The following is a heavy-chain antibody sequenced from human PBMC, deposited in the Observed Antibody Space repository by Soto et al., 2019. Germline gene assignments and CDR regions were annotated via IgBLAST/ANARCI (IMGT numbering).Heavy chain of an antibody. CDR2: ISAYNGNT. Sequence: GASVKVSCKASGYTFTSYGISWVRQAPGQGLEWMGWISAYNGNTNYAQKLQGRVTMTTDTSTSTAYMELRSLRSDDTAVYYCAIDRLLRHCTNGVCYLTIDYWGQGTLVTVSS. V-gene: IGHV1-18*01. CDR3: AIDRLLRHCTNGVCYLTIDY. CDR1: GYTFTSYG. J-gene: IGHJ4*02. D-gene: IGHD2-8*01.